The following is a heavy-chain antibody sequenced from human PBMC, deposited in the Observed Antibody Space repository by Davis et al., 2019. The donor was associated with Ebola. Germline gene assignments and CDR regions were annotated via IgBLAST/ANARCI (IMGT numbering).Heavy chain of an antibody. D-gene: IGHD4-11*01. J-gene: IGHJ6*02. CDR3: ARVLSNYDGLLYGMDV. Sequence: GESLKISCAASGFTFSSYSMNWVRQAPGKGLEWVSSISSSSSYIYYADSVKGRFTISRDNAKNSLYLQMNSLRAEDTAVYYCARVLSNYDGLLYGMDVWGQGTTVTVSS. CDR1: GFTFSSYS. CDR2: ISSSSSYI. V-gene: IGHV3-21*01.